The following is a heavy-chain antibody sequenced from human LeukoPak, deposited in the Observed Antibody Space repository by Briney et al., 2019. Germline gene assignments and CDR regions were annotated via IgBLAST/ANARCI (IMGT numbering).Heavy chain of an antibody. D-gene: IGHD2-15*01. V-gene: IGHV1-18*01. CDR3: ARDTVVAATPWFDP. J-gene: IGHJ5*02. Sequence: ASVKVSCKASGYTFTSYGISWVRQAPGQGLEWMGWISAYNGNTNYAQKLQSRVTMTTDTSTSTAYMELRSLRSDDTAVYYCARDTVVAATPWFDPWGQGTLVTVSS. CDR2: ISAYNGNT. CDR1: GYTFTSYG.